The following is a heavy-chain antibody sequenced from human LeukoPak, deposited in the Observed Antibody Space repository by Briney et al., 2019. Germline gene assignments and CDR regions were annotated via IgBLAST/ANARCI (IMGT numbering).Heavy chain of an antibody. D-gene: IGHD6-6*01. V-gene: IGHV4-4*07. CDR1: GGSVSSYY. CDR2: IYIDGST. J-gene: IGHJ4*02. Sequence: PSETLSLTCTASGGSVSSYYWSWIRQPAGKGLEWIGRIYIDGSTNYNPSLKSRVAMSVDTSKNQFSLKLSSVTAADTAVYYCAREQSSSTSRCLDYWGQGTLVTVSS. CDR3: AREQSSSTSRCLDY.